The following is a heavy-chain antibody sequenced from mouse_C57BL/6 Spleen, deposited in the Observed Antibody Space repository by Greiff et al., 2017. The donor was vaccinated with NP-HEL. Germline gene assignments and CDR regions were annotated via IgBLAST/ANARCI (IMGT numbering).Heavy chain of an antibody. J-gene: IGHJ4*01. V-gene: IGHV2-2*01. CDR3: ARMKVYGNFGYYAMDY. D-gene: IGHD2-1*01. Sequence: VQRVESGPGLVQPSQSLSITCTVSGFSLTSYGVHWVRQSPGKGLEWLGVIWSGGSTDYNAAFISRLSISKDNSKSQVFFKMNSLQADDTAIYYCARMKVYGNFGYYAMDYWGQGTSVTVSS. CDR2: IWSGGST. CDR1: GFSLTSYG.